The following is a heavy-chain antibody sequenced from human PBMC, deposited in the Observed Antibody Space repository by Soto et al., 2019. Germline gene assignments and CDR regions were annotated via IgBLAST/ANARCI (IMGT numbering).Heavy chain of an antibody. V-gene: IGHV1-46*01. J-gene: IGHJ4*02. CDR3: AITTYYDFWSGAGSFDY. D-gene: IGHD3-3*01. CDR1: GYTFTSYY. CDR2: INPSGGST. Sequence: QVQLVQSGAVVKKPGASVKVSCKASGYTFTSYYMHWVRQAPGQGLEWMGIINPSGGSTSYAQKFQGRVTMTRDTSTSTVYMELSSLRSEDTAVYYCAITTYYDFWSGAGSFDYWGQGTLVTVSS.